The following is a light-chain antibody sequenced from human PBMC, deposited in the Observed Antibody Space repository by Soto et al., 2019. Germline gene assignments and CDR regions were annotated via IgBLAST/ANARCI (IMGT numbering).Light chain of an antibody. V-gene: IGLV1-51*01. Sequence: QSVLTQPPSVSAAPGQNVTISCSGSSSNIAGNSVSWYQQLPGTAPKLLIYDDNKRPSGIPDRFSRSKSGTSATLGITGFQTGDEADYYCGSWDSSVRAHGFGNGNKVT. CDR3: GSWDSSVRAHG. J-gene: IGLJ1*01. CDR2: DDN. CDR1: SSNIAGNS.